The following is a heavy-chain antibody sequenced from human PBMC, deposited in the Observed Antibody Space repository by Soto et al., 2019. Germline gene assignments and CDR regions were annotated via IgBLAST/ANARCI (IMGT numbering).Heavy chain of an antibody. CDR2: IFYSGST. Sequence: QVQLQESGTGLVKPSQTLFLICTVSGCSINSGFYYWHWLRQHPGKGLELIGYIFYSGSTYYNPFLRSRVTISAATSEKQFSQNLSSVTAAHRAVYFCARGYRQSRYRSSWVVDYWGQGTLGNVSA. J-gene: IGHJ4*02. D-gene: IGHD6-13*01. CDR3: ARGYRQSRYRSSWVVDY. V-gene: IGHV4-31*03. CDR1: GCSINSGFYY.